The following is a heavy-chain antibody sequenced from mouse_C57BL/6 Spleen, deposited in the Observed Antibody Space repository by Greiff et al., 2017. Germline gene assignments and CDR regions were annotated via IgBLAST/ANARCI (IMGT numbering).Heavy chain of an antibody. J-gene: IGHJ2*01. D-gene: IGHD1-3*01. V-gene: IGHV1-80*01. CDR3: AREWVNGAPFDY. Sequence: QVQLQQSGAELVKPGASVKISCKASGYAFSSYWMNWVKQRPGKGLEWIGQIYPGDGDTNYNGKFKGKATLTADKSSSTAYMQLSSLTSEDSAVYFCAREWVNGAPFDYWGQGTTLTVSS. CDR1: GYAFSSYW. CDR2: IYPGDGDT.